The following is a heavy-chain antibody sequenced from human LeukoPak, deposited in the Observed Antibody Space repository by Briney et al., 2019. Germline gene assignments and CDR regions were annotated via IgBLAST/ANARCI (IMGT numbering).Heavy chain of an antibody. CDR2: INPSGSST. Sequence: GAPVKVSCKASGYGFTSHYMHWVRQVPGQGLEWMGLINPSGSSTLYAQKFQGRVTMTRDMSTTTDYMELSSLRSEDTAVYYCARQGLLGATYYWGQGTLVTVSS. J-gene: IGHJ4*02. V-gene: IGHV1-46*01. CDR3: ARQGLLGATYY. CDR1: GYGFTSHY. D-gene: IGHD1-26*01.